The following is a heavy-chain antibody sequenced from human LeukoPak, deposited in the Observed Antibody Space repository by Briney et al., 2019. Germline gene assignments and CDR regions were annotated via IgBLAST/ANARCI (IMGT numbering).Heavy chain of an antibody. J-gene: IGHJ4*02. CDR1: GGSISSGSYY. D-gene: IGHD3-22*01. CDR2: IYTSGST. Sequence: SETLSLTCTVSGGSISSGSYYWSWIRQPAGKGLEWIGRIYTSGSTNYNPSLKSRVTMSVDTSKNQFSLKLSSVTAADTAVYYCARDQYYYDSSGQVNFDYWGQGTLVTVSS. CDR3: ARDQYYYDSSGQVNFDY. V-gene: IGHV4-61*02.